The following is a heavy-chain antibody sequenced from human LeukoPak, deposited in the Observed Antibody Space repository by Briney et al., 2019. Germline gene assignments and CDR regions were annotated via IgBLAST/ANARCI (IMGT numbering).Heavy chain of an antibody. CDR1: GFTSSSYS. Sequence: GGSLRLSCAASGFTSSSYSMNWVRQAPGKGLEWVSSISSSSSYIYYADSVKGRFTISRDNAKNSLYLQMNSLRAEDTAVYYCARDKVAAAGHHDYWGQGTLVTVSS. V-gene: IGHV3-21*01. CDR3: ARDKVAAAGHHDY. D-gene: IGHD6-13*01. CDR2: ISSSSSYI. J-gene: IGHJ4*02.